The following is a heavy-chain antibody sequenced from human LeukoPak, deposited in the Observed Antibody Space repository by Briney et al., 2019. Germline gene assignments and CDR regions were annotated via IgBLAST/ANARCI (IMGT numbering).Heavy chain of an antibody. CDR2: IYYSGST. V-gene: IGHV4-39*07. D-gene: IGHD6-6*01. CDR1: GGSISSSSYY. J-gene: IGHJ4*02. Sequence: PSETLSLTCTVSGGSISSSSYYWGWIRQPPGKGLEWIGSIYYSGSTYYNPSLKSRVTISVDTSKNQFSLKLSSVTAADTAVYYCARVKYSSSAPFDYWGQGTLVTVSS. CDR3: ARVKYSSSAPFDY.